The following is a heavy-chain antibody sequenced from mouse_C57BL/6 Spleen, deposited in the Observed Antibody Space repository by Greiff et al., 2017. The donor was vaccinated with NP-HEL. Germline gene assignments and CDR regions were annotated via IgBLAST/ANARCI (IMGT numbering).Heavy chain of an antibody. D-gene: IGHD2-5*01. Sequence: EVQVVESGGGLVQPGGSMKLSCAASGFTFSDAWMDWVRQSPEKGLEWVAEIRNKANNHATYYAESVKGRFTISRDDSKSSVYLQMNSLRAEDTGIYYCTRSNPLYWYFDVWGTGTTVTVSS. CDR3: TRSNPLYWYFDV. CDR1: GFTFSDAW. V-gene: IGHV6-6*01. J-gene: IGHJ1*03. CDR2: IRNKANNHAT.